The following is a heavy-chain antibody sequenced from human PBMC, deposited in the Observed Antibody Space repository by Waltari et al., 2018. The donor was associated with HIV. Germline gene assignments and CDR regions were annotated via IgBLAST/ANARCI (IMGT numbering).Heavy chain of an antibody. J-gene: IGHJ2*01. CDR3: ARVRVRSSSSYYWYFDL. CDR2: IKQDGSEK. Sequence: EVQLVESGGGLVQPGGSLRPSCAASGFTFSSYWMRWVRQAPGKGLEWVANIKQDGSEKYYVDSVKGRFTISRDNAQNSLYLQMNSLRAEDTAVYYCARVRVRSSSSYYWYFDLWGRGTLVTV. CDR1: GFTFSSYW. D-gene: IGHD2-2*01. V-gene: IGHV3-7*01.